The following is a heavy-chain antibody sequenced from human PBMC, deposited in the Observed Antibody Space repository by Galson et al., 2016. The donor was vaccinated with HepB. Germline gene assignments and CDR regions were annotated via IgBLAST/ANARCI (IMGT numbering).Heavy chain of an antibody. D-gene: IGHD3-3*01. CDR1: GCTFTSYG. V-gene: IGHV1-18*01. CDR3: ARDRRVALFGMDV. Sequence: SVKVSCKASGCTFTSYGISWVRQAPGQGLEWMGWSSAYNGNKKYALKFQGRVIMTTDTSTSTEYMELRSLRPDDTAVYYCARDRRVALFGMDVWGQGTTVTVPS. J-gene: IGHJ6*02. CDR2: SSAYNGNK.